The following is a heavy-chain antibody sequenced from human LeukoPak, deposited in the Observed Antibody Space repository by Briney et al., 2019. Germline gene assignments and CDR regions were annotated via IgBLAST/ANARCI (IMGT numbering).Heavy chain of an antibody. D-gene: IGHD6-13*01. CDR3: ARDHRQGYSNSLGY. CDR2: ISAFSGNT. J-gene: IGHJ4*02. CDR1: GYTFNSSYG. V-gene: IGHV1-18*01. Sequence: GASVKVSCKASGYTFNSSYGFAWVRQAPGQGLEWLGWISAFSGNTNYAQSLQGRVSLATDTSTTTVYMELRSLTSDDTAMYYCARDHRQGYSNSLGYWGQGTLVTVSS.